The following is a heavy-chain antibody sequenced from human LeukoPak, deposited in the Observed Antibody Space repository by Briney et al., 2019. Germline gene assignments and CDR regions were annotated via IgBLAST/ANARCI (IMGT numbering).Heavy chain of an antibody. D-gene: IGHD3-22*01. CDR1: GGSISSNSYY. Sequence: PSETLSLTCAVSGGSISSNSYYWGWIRQPPGKGLEWIGSIYYSGSTYYNPSLKSRVTISVDTSKNQFSLKLSSVTAADTAVYYCARSSPDYYDSSGYYPAVFDYWGQGTLVTVSS. J-gene: IGHJ4*02. CDR2: IYYSGST. CDR3: ARSSPDYYDSSGYYPAVFDY. V-gene: IGHV4-39*07.